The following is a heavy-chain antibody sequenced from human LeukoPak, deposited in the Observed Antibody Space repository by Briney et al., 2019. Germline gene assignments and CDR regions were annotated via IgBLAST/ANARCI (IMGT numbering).Heavy chain of an antibody. Sequence: SETLSLTCTVSGGSISSGSYSWGWIRQPPGKGLEWIGSRYYSGDNYYSPSLKSRVTISVDTSRNEFALKLNSVTAADTAVYFCARHRLEGDTFDIWGQGTKVTVSS. V-gene: IGHV4-39*01. D-gene: IGHD3-3*01. CDR3: ARHRLEGDTFDI. CDR2: RYYSGDN. J-gene: IGHJ3*02. CDR1: GGSISSGSYS.